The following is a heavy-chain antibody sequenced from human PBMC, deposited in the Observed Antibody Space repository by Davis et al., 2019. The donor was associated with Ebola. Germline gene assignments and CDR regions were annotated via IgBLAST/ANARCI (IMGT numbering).Heavy chain of an antibody. J-gene: IGHJ4*02. CDR2: IIYDGRNQ. CDR1: GFIFSTYG. V-gene: IGHV3-30*18. D-gene: IGHD1-26*01. CDR3: AKDRYSGSYSGTDYYFDY. Sequence: PGGSLRLSCVASGFIFSTYGMHWVRQAPGKGLEWVALIIYDGRNQYYADSVKGRFTISRDNSKNTLYLQANSLRAEDTAMYYCAKDRYSGSYSGTDYYFDYWGQGTLVTVSS.